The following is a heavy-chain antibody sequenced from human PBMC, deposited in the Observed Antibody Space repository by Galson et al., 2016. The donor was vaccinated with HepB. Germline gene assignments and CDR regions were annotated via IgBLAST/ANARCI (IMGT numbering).Heavy chain of an antibody. Sequence: SLRLSCAASGFTFSDYYMSWIRQAPGKGLEWVSYISRDSTYTTYADSVEGRFTIFRDNAKNSLFLQMNTLRAEDTAVYYCAREMSLITILRGVTSSRLHHAIDCWGQGTLVTVSS. V-gene: IGHV3-11*06. CDR3: AREMSLITILRGVTSSRLHHAIDC. D-gene: IGHD3-10*01. CDR1: GFTFSDYY. CDR2: ISRDSTYT. J-gene: IGHJ4*02.